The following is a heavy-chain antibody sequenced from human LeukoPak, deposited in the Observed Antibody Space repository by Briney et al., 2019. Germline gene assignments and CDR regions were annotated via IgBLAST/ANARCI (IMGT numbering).Heavy chain of an antibody. CDR2: IYYSGST. J-gene: IGHJ4*02. CDR3: VRGYGSGSYYNPPPFDY. V-gene: IGHV4-39*07. Sequence: SETLSLTCTVSGGSISSSSYYWGWIRQPPGKGLEWIGSIYYSGSTYYNPSLKSRVTISVDTSKNQFSLKLSSVTAADTAVYYCVRGYGSGSYYNPPPFDYWGQGTLVTDSS. CDR1: GGSISSSSYY. D-gene: IGHD3-10*01.